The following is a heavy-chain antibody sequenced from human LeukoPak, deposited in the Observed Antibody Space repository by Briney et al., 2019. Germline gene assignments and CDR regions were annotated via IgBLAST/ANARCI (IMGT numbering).Heavy chain of an antibody. Sequence: GGSLRLSCAASGFTISNYGIHWVRQGPGKGLERVAVLSYDGNKRFYADSVKGRFTISRDNSKNTVYLQMNSLRAEDTALYYGARDLHYYVAMDVWGQGTTVTVSS. CDR3: ARDLHYYVAMDV. CDR2: LSYDGNKR. D-gene: IGHD3-10*02. V-gene: IGHV3-30*03. J-gene: IGHJ6*02. CDR1: GFTISNYG.